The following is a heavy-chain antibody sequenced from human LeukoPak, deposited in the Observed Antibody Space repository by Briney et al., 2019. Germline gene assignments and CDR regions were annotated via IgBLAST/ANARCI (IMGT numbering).Heavy chain of an antibody. CDR1: GFSFSSYA. D-gene: IGHD6-13*01. J-gene: IGHJ4*02. Sequence: PGGSLRLSCAASGFSFSSYAMSWVRQAPGKGLEWVSVISGSGDMTYYADSVKGRFTISRDNSKNTLYVQMNSLRVEDTAVYFCARKPPGAAAPLDYWGQGTLVTVSS. V-gene: IGHV3-23*01. CDR3: ARKPPGAAAPLDY. CDR2: ISGSGDMT.